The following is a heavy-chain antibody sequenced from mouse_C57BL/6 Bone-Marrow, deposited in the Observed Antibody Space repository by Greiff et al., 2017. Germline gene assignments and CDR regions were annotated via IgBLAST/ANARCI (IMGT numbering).Heavy chain of an antibody. CDR2: ISSGGDYS. CDR3: TRDRDFCYSSSYRWYFDV. CDR1: GFTFSSYA. V-gene: IGHV5-9-1*02. Sequence: EVMLVESGEGLVKPGGSLKLSCAASGFTFSSYAMSWVRQTPEKRLEWVAYISSGGDYSYYADTVKGRFTISRDNARNTLYLQMSSLKSEDTAMYYCTRDRDFCYSSSYRWYFDVWGTGTTVTVSS. D-gene: IGHD1-1*01. J-gene: IGHJ1*03.